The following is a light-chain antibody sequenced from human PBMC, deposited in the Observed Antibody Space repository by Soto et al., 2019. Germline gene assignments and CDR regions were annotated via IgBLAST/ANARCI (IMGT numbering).Light chain of an antibody. Sequence: EMVLTQSPATLSLSPGESATLSCRASQNVGLNFAWYQQKSGQPPRLLIHTASSRATGIPARFSGSGSRTDFTLAISSREPEDIAVYYWQERGRWPRATFGGGTKVEMK. CDR1: QNVGLN. CDR2: TAS. CDR3: QERGRWPRAT. V-gene: IGKV3-11*01. J-gene: IGKJ4*01.